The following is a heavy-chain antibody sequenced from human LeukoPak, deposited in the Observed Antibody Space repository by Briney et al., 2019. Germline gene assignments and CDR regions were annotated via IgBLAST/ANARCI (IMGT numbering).Heavy chain of an antibody. J-gene: IGHJ4*02. CDR1: GFTFSSYD. CDR3: AALGGSIY. V-gene: IGHV3-13*01. Sequence: GGSLRLSCAASGFTFSSYDVHWVRQATGRGLEWVSAMGTAGDTYYAGSVKGRFAISREDAKNSFYLQMNSLRAGDTAVYYCAALGGSIYWGQGTVVTVSS. CDR2: MGTAGDT. D-gene: IGHD1-26*01.